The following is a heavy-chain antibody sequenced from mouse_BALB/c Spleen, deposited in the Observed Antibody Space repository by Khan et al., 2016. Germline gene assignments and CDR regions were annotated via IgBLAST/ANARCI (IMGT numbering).Heavy chain of an antibody. CDR3: ARTYGNYGYFDV. CDR1: GFTFSDYY. Sequence: EVELVESGGGLVKPGGSLKLSCAASGFTFSDYYMYWVRQTPEKRLEWVATISDGGAYTYYPDSVKGRFTISRDNAENNLYLQMSSLKSEDTAMYYCARTYGNYGYFDVWGAGTTVTVSS. CDR2: ISDGGAYT. D-gene: IGHD1-1*02. J-gene: IGHJ1*01. V-gene: IGHV5-4*02.